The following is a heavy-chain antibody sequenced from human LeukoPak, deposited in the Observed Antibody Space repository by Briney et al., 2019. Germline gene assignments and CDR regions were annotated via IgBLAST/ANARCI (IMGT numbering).Heavy chain of an antibody. V-gene: IGHV1-2*02. Sequence: ASVKVSCKASGGTFSSYAISWVRQAPGQGLEWMGWINPNSGGTNYAQKFQGRVTMTRDTSISTAYMELSRLRSDDTAVYYCARGSTQSYYYYMDVWGKGTTVTVSS. CDR2: INPNSGGT. J-gene: IGHJ6*03. CDR1: GGTFSSYA. D-gene: IGHD2-15*01. CDR3: ARGSTQSYYYYMDV.